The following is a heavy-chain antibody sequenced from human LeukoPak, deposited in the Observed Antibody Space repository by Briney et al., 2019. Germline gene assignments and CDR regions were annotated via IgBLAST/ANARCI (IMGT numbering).Heavy chain of an antibody. CDR1: GFTFSGSA. CDR2: IRSKANSYAT. Sequence: GGSLRLSCAASGFTFSGSAMHWVRQASGKGLEWVGRIRSKANSYATAYAASVKGRFTISRDDSKNTAYLQMNSLKTEDTAVYYCRYYDSSASHDAFDIWGQGTMVTVSS. V-gene: IGHV3-73*01. CDR3: RYYDSSASHDAFDI. J-gene: IGHJ3*02. D-gene: IGHD3-22*01.